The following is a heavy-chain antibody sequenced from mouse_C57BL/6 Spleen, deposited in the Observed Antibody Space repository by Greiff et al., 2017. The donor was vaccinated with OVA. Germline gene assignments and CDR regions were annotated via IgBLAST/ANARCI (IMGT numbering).Heavy chain of an antibody. D-gene: IGHD2-5*01. CDR3: AISHYSNYEFAY. CDR1: GYTFTDYY. V-gene: IGHV1-26*01. J-gene: IGHJ3*01. CDR2: LNPNNGGT. Sequence: EVQLQQSGPELVKPGASVKISCKASGYTFTDYYMNWVKQSHGTSLEWIGDLNPNNGGTSSKQKFKGKATLTVDKYSSTAYMELRSLTSEYSAVYYCAISHYSNYEFAYWGQGTLVTVSA.